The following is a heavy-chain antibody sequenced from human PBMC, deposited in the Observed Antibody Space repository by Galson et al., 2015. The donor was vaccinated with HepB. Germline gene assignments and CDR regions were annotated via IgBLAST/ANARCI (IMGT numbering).Heavy chain of an antibody. V-gene: IGHV3-48*02. D-gene: IGHD6-13*01. CDR1: GFTFSSYS. CDR3: ARADRYSSSWYGAFDI. CDR2: ISSSSSTI. Sequence: SLRLSCAASGFTFSSYSVNWVRQAPGKGLEWVSYISSSSSTIYYADSVKGRFTISRDNAKNSLYLQMNSLRDEDTAVYYCARADRYSSSWYGAFDIWGQGTMVTVSS. J-gene: IGHJ3*02.